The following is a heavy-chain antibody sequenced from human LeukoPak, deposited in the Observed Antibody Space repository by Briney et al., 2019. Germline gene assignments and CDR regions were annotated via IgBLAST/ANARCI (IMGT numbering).Heavy chain of an antibody. Sequence: GGSLRLSCVASGFTFSSYWMSWVRQAPGKGLEWVANIKQDGSEKYYVDSVKGRFTISRDNAKNSLYLQMNSLRAEDTAVYYCARVEVAAAPDYWGQGTLVTVSS. V-gene: IGHV3-7*01. CDR3: ARVEVAAAPDY. D-gene: IGHD6-13*01. CDR2: IKQDGSEK. J-gene: IGHJ4*02. CDR1: GFTFSSYW.